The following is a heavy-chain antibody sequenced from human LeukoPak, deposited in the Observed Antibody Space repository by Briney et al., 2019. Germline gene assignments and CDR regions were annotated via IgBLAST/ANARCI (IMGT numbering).Heavy chain of an antibody. CDR2: ISTDARTI. CDR1: GFAFSSNW. J-gene: IGHJ4*02. Sequence: QTGGSLRLSCAASGFAFSSNWMHWVRQAPGKGLVWVSHISTDARTITYAAFVKGRFTISRDNAKNTLYLQMNSLRAEDTAVYYCARVQIGISSSLFDYWGQGTLVTVSS. CDR3: ARVQIGISSSLFDY. D-gene: IGHD6-6*01. V-gene: IGHV3-74*01.